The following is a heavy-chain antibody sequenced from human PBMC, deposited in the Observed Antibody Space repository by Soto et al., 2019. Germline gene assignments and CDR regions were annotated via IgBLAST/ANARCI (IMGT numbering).Heavy chain of an antibody. J-gene: IGHJ6*02. CDR2: ISWNSGSI. CDR3: AKDKVAQSYYYYYGMDV. V-gene: IGHV3-9*01. Sequence: EVQLVESGGGLVQPGRSLRLSCAASGFTFDDYAMHWVRQAPGKGLEWVSGISWNSGSIGYADSVKGRFTISRDNAKNFLYLQMNSLRAEDTALYYCAKDKVAQSYYYYYGMDVWGQGTTVTVSS. CDR1: GFTFDDYA. D-gene: IGHD2-15*01.